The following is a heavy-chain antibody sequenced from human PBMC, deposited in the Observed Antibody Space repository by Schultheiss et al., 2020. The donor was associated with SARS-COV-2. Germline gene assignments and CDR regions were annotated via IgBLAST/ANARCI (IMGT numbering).Heavy chain of an antibody. V-gene: IGHV1-3*01. CDR1: GYTFTSYA. Sequence: ASVKVSCKASGYTFTSYAMHWVRQAPGQRLEWMGWINAGNGNTNYAQKLQGRVTMTRNTSISTAYMELSSLRSEDTAVYYCASTYDYIWGSYRYRSDPYYYYGMDVWGQGTTVTVSS. J-gene: IGHJ6*02. CDR2: INAGNGNT. CDR3: ASTYDYIWGSYRYRSDPYYYYGMDV. D-gene: IGHD3-16*02.